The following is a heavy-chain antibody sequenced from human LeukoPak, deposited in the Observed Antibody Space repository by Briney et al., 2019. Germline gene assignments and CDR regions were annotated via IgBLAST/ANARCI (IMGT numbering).Heavy chain of an antibody. CDR2: IYPSDSGT. V-gene: IGHV5-51*01. Sequence: GESLKISCRGSGYTFVDYWSGWVRQMPGKGLEWIGFIYPSDSGTRYSPSFQGQVTFSADKSINTAFLQWSSLRASDTAMYYCARHRLEVDFFDYWGQGTVVIVSS. CDR1: GYTFVDYW. J-gene: IGHJ4*02. CDR3: ARHRLEVDFFDY. D-gene: IGHD2-15*01.